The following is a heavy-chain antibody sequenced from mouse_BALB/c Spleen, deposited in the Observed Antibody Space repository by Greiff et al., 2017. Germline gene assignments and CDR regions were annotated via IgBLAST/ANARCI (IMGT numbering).Heavy chain of an antibody. Sequence: QLVESGAELVKPGASVKLSCKASGYTFTSYYMYWVKQRPGQGLEWIGEINPSNGGTNFNEKFKSKATLTVDKSSSTAYMQLSSLTSEDSAVYYCTRSGYGSSFDYWGQGTTLTVSS. CDR3: TRSGYGSSFDY. CDR2: INPSNGGT. D-gene: IGHD1-1*01. V-gene: IGHV1S81*02. J-gene: IGHJ2*01. CDR1: GYTFTSYY.